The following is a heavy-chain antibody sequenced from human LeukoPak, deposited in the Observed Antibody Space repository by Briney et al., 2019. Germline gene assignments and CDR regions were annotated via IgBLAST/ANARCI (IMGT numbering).Heavy chain of an antibody. CDR2: IYYSGST. CDR1: GGSISSYY. Sequence: PSETLFLTCTVSGGSISSYYWSWIRQPPGKGLEWIGYIYYSGSTNYNPSLKSRVTISVDTSKNQFSLKLSSVTAADTAVYYCAREVRELGSSGYYYRATYGMDVWGQGTTVTVSS. CDR3: AREVRELGSSGYYYRATYGMDV. V-gene: IGHV4-59*01. J-gene: IGHJ6*02. D-gene: IGHD3-22*01.